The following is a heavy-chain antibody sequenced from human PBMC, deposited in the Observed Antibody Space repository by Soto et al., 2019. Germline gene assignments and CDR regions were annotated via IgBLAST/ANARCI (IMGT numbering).Heavy chain of an antibody. D-gene: IGHD4-17*01. CDR3: ARHRDMTMVTTHAY. Sequence: PGESLKISCKGSGYSFTSYWISWVRQMPGKGLEWMGIIYPGDSETRYSPSFEGQVTISADKSISTAYLQWSSLKASDTAMYYCARHRDMTMVTTHAYWGQGTPVTVSS. J-gene: IGHJ4*02. V-gene: IGHV5-51*01. CDR1: GYSFTSYW. CDR2: IYPGDSET.